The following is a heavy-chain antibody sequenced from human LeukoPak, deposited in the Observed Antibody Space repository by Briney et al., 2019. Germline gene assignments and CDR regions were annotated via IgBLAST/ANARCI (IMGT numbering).Heavy chain of an antibody. J-gene: IGHJ4*02. Sequence: PGGSLRLSCAASGFTFNDYYMSSVRQAPGKGLEWVSYISSSGITIYYAASVKGRFTISRDNAKTSLYLQMNSLRAEDTAVYYCARYYCSTTSCYGRYFDYWGQGTLVTVSS. D-gene: IGHD2-2*01. CDR1: GFTFNDYY. CDR3: ARYYCSTTSCYGRYFDY. V-gene: IGHV3-11*04. CDR2: ISSSGITI.